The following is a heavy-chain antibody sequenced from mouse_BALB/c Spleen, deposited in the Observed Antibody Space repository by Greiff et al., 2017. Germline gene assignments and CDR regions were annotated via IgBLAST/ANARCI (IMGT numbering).Heavy chain of an antibody. J-gene: IGHJ1*01. D-gene: IGHD1-2*01. CDR3: ESARVTAALGWYFDV. CDR1: GYTFTSYT. V-gene: IGHV1-4*01. CDR2: INPSSGYT. Sequence: QVQLQQSGAELARPGASVKMSCKASGYTFTSYTMHWVKQRPGQGLEWIGYINPSSGYTNYNQKFKDKATLTADKSSSTAYMQLSSLTSEDSAVYYYESARVTAALGWYFDVWGAGTTVTVSS.